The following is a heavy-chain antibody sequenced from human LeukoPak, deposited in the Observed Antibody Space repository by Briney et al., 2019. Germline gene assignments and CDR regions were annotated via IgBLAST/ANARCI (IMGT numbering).Heavy chain of an antibody. V-gene: IGHV3-48*03. CDR1: GFTVSSYE. Sequence: GGSLRLSCAVSGFTVSSYEMNWVRQAPGKGLEWVSYISRSGTIYYADSVKGRFTISRDNAKNSLFLQMNGLRAEDTAVYYCARRFDSWGQGTLVTVSS. CDR3: ARRFDS. J-gene: IGHJ4*02. CDR2: ISRSGTI.